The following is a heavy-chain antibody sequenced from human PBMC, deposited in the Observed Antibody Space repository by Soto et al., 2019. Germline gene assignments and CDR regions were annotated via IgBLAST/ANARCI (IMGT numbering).Heavy chain of an antibody. CDR2: ISAYNGNT. CDR1: GYACRCYG. Sequence: VKFYWKASGYACRCYGSRWLQQKTGQGLEWMGWISAYNGNTNYAQKLQGRVTMTTDTSTSTAYMELRSLRSDDTAVYYCARASSGYYYVPYYFDYWGQGTLVTVSS. V-gene: IGHV1-18*01. D-gene: IGHD3-22*01. CDR3: ARASSGYYYVPYYFDY. J-gene: IGHJ4*02.